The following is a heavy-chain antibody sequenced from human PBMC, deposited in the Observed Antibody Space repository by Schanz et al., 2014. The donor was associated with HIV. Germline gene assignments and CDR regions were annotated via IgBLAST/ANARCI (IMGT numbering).Heavy chain of an antibody. V-gene: IGHV3-30*18. CDR3: AKDRNYYDSRYRGKGNYYYYYGMDV. D-gene: IGHD3-22*01. CDR1: GFTFSTYG. J-gene: IGHJ6*02. Sequence: QGQLVESGGGVAQPGRSLRLSCAASGFTFSTYGMHWVRQAPGKGLEWGAVISYDGRNKYYSDPVKGRFTISRDNSKNTLYLQLKSLRAEDTAVYYCAKDRNYYDSRYRGKGNYYYYYGMDVWGQGTLVTVSS. CDR2: ISYDGRNK.